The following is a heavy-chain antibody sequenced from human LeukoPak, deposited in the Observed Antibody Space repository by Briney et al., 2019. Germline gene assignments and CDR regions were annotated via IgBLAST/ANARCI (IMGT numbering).Heavy chain of an antibody. V-gene: IGHV4-59*01. CDR2: IYYSGAI. J-gene: IGHJ4*02. CDR3: AREGRYDSSGRTRLDY. D-gene: IGHD3-22*01. CDR1: GGSISGYY. Sequence: SETLSLTCTVSGGSISGYYWSWIRQPPGKGLEWIGYIYYSGAINYNPSLKSRVTISLDKSKNQFSLNLTSVTAADTAVYYCAREGRYDSSGRTRLDYWGQGTLVTVSS.